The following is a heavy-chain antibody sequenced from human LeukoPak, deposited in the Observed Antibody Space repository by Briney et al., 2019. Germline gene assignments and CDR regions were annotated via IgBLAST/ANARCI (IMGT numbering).Heavy chain of an antibody. Sequence: PSETLSLTCTVSGGSISSYYWSWIRQPPGKGLEWIGYIYYSGSTNYNPSLKSRVTISVDTSKNQFSLKLSSVTAADTAVYYCARVESGSYSGLHFDYWGRGTLVTVSS. J-gene: IGHJ4*02. CDR2: IYYSGST. D-gene: IGHD1-26*01. CDR3: ARVESGSYSGLHFDY. V-gene: IGHV4-59*01. CDR1: GGSISSYY.